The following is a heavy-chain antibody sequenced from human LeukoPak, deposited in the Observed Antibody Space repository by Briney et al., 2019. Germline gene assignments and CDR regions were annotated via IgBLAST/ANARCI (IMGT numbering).Heavy chain of an antibody. V-gene: IGHV3-48*04. J-gene: IGHJ4*02. D-gene: IGHD1-14*01. Sequence: GGCLRLSCAASGFTFSSYSLNWVRQAPGKGLEWVSYISSSSSTIYYADSVTGRFTISRDNAKNSLFLQMNSLRVEDTAVYYCARSGISSPDYWGQGTLVTVSS. CDR1: GFTFSSYS. CDR2: ISSSSSTI. CDR3: ARSGISSPDY.